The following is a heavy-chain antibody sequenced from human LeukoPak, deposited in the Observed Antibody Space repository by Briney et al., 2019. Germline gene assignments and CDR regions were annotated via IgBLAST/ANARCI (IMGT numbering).Heavy chain of an antibody. V-gene: IGHV5-51*01. Sequence: GESLKISCKGSGYSFTSYWIGWVRQMPGKGLEWMGIIYPGDSYTRYSPSFQGQVTISADQTISTAYLQWSSLKASDTAMYYCARLRASYPDWPFDYWGQGTLVTVSS. CDR3: ARLRASYPDWPFDY. CDR2: IYPGDSYT. J-gene: IGHJ4*02. D-gene: IGHD5-18*01. CDR1: GYSFTSYW.